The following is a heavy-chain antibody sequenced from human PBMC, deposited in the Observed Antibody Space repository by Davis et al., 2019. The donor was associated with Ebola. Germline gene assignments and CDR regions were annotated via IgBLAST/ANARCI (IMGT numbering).Heavy chain of an antibody. J-gene: IGHJ4*02. D-gene: IGHD2-15*01. Sequence: ASVKVSCKASRYTFTSYGISWVRQAPGHGLEWMGWISAYNGNTNYAQKLQGRVTMTTDTSTSTAYMELRSLRSDDTAVYYCARAGDIVVVVAAFDFDYWGQGTLVTVSS. V-gene: IGHV1-18*01. CDR2: ISAYNGNT. CDR1: RYTFTSYG. CDR3: ARAGDIVVVVAAFDFDY.